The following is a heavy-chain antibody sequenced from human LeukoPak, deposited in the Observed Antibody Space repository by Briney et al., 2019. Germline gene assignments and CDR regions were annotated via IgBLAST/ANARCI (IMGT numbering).Heavy chain of an antibody. J-gene: IGHJ3*02. CDR1: GFTVSSNY. CDR2: IYSGGST. D-gene: IGHD1-26*01. V-gene: IGHV3-66*01. Sequence: PGGSLRLSCAASGFTVSSNYMSWVRQAPGKGLEWVSVIYSGGSTYYADSVKGRFTISRDNSKNTLYLQMNSLRAEDTAVYYCARVELDMSGSYYHDIWGQGTMVTVSS. CDR3: ARVELDMSGSYYHDI.